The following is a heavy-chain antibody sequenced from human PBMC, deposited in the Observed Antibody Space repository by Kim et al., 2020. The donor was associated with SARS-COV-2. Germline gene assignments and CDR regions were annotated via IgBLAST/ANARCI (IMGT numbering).Heavy chain of an antibody. CDR2: ISYDGSNK. CDR3: ARERSYVMDY. V-gene: IGHV3-33*05. Sequence: GGSLRLSCAASGFTFSSYSMHWVRQAPGKGLEWVAVISYDGSNKYYADSVKGRFTISRDNSKNTLYLQMNSLRAEDTAVYYCARERSYVMDYWGQGTLVTVYS. CDR1: GFTFSSYS. J-gene: IGHJ4*02. D-gene: IGHD1-26*01.